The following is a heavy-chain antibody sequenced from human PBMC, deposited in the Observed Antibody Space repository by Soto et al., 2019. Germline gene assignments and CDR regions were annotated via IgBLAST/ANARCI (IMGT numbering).Heavy chain of an antibody. D-gene: IGHD2-21*02. V-gene: IGHV3-64D*06. J-gene: IGHJ4*02. Sequence: GGSLRLSCSASGFTFQNYWIHWVRQAPGKGLEYVSAIDAKGDATYADSVKGRFSITRDNSKNSLFLHMTNVTFEDTATYFCVKMDCYSFDCWGQGALVTVSS. CDR2: IDAKGDAT. CDR1: GFTFQNYW. CDR3: VKMDCYSFDC.